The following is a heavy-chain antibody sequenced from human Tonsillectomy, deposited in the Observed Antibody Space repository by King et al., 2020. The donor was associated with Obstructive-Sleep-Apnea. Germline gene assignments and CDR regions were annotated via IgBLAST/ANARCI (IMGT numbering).Heavy chain of an antibody. D-gene: IGHD3-10*01. CDR1: GGSISSSSYY. CDR3: ARGARSRGVTPLYYFDY. Sequence: QLQESGPGLVKPSETLSLTCTVSGGSISSSSYYWGWIRQPPGKGLEWIGSIYYSGSTYYNPSLKSRVTISVDTSKNQFSLKLSSVTAADTAVYYCARGARSRGVTPLYYFDYWGQGTLFTVSS. V-gene: IGHV4-39*07. CDR2: IYYSGST. J-gene: IGHJ4*02.